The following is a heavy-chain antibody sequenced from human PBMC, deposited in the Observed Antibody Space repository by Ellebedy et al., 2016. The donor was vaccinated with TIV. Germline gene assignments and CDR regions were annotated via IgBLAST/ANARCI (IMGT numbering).Heavy chain of an antibody. CDR1: GDSISNGFW. Sequence: SETLSLTCAVSGDSISNGFWWSWVRQPPGKGLEWIGEVYHRGNTNYNPSLKSRATIDIDRPNNQFSLKLTSATAADTAVYYCVANVVATLDYWGQGTLVTVSS. D-gene: IGHD2-21*01. CDR2: VYHRGNT. CDR3: VANVVATLDY. V-gene: IGHV4/OR15-8*02. J-gene: IGHJ4*02.